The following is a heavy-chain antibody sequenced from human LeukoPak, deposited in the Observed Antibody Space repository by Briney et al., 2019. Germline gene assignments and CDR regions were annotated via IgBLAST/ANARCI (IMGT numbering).Heavy chain of an antibody. D-gene: IGHD5-18*01. J-gene: IGHJ4*02. CDR1: GFTFSSYA. Sequence: PGGSLRLSCAASGFTFSSYAMSWVRQAPGKGLEWVSAISGSGGSTYYADSVKGRFTISRDNSKNTLYLQMSSLRAEDTAVYYCAKDESKTYSPFDYWGQGTLVTVSS. CDR3: AKDESKTYSPFDY. CDR2: ISGSGGST. V-gene: IGHV3-23*01.